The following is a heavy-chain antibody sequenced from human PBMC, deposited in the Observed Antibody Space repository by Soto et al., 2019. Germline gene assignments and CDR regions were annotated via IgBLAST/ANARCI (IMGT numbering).Heavy chain of an antibody. CDR3: ARDLGDIVVVPAYYMDV. D-gene: IGHD2-2*01. Sequence: GGSLRLSCAASGFTFSSYTMNWVRQAPGKGLEWVSSISSSSSYIYYADSVKGRFTISRDNAKNSLYLQMNSLRAEDTAVYYCARDLGDIVVVPAYYMDVWGKGTTVTVSS. V-gene: IGHV3-21*01. J-gene: IGHJ6*03. CDR1: GFTFSSYT. CDR2: ISSSSSYI.